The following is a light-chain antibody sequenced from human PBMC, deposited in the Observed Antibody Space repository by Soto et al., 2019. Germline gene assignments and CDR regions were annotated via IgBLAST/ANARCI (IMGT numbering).Light chain of an antibody. V-gene: IGKV3-11*01. Sequence: EIVWTQSPATLSVSPGERATLSCRASQSVSSSLVWYQQKPGQPPRLLIYDASNRATAIPARFSGSGSGTDFSLTISSLEPDDFAVYYCQQRNTWPFTFGPGTKVDIK. CDR3: QQRNTWPFT. CDR1: QSVSSS. CDR2: DAS. J-gene: IGKJ3*01.